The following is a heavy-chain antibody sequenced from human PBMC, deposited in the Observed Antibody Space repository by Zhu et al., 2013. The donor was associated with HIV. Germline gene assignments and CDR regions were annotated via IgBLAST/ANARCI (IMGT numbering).Heavy chain of an antibody. CDR2: INPNSGGT. J-gene: IGHJ6*02. CDR3: ATGSNEPAGDYYYGMDV. Sequence: QVQLVQSGAEVKKPGASVKVSCKASGYTFTGYYMHWVRQAPGQGLEWMGWINPNSGGTNYAQKFQGWVTMTRDTSISTAYMELSRLRSDDTAVYYCATGSNEPAGDYYYGMDVWGQGTTVTVSS. CDR1: GYTFTGYY. D-gene: IGHD3-10*01. V-gene: IGHV1-2*04.